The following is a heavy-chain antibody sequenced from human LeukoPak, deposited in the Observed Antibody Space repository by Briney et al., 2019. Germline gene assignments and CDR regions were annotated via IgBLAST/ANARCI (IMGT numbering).Heavy chain of an antibody. V-gene: IGHV4-4*07. D-gene: IGHD2-2*01. CDR2: IYTSGST. Sequence: SETLSLTCTVSGGSISSYYWSWIRQPAGKGLEWIGRIYTSGSTNYNPSLKSRVTISVDTSKNQFSLKLSSVTAADTAVYYCALRGLVRGFDPWGQGTLVTVSS. CDR1: GGSISSYY. J-gene: IGHJ5*02. CDR3: ALRGLVRGFDP.